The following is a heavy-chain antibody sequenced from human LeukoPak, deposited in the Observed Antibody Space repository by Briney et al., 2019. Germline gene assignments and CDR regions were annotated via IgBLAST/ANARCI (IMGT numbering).Heavy chain of an antibody. CDR1: GGTFSSYA. J-gene: IGHJ4*02. CDR2: IIPIFDTA. CDR3: TRGIPVTGTFAY. D-gene: IGHD6-19*01. Sequence: GASVKVSCKASGGTFSSYAFNWVRQAPGQGLEWMGGIIPIFDTANYAQKFQDRVTITADESTSTAYMELSSLRSEDTAVYYCTRGIPVTGTFAYWGQGTLVTVSS. V-gene: IGHV1-69*13.